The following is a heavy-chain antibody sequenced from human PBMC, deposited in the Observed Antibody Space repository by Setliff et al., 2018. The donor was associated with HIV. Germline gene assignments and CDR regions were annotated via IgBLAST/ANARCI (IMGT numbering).Heavy chain of an antibody. CDR3: ARDRGGPGNSGYVSFYYYYGMDV. V-gene: IGHV1-69*10. J-gene: IGHJ6*02. CDR1: GYPFINYY. CDR2: IIPILGIA. Sequence: ASVKVSCKASGYPFINYYIHWVRQAPGQGLEWMGGIIPILGIANYAQKFQGRATITADESTSTAYMELSSLRSEDTAVYYCARDRGGPGNSGYVSFYYYYGMDVWGQGTTVTVSS. D-gene: IGHD5-12*01.